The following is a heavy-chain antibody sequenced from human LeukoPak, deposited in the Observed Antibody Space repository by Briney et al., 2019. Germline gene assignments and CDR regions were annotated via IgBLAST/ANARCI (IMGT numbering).Heavy chain of an antibody. CDR1: GFTFSSYG. D-gene: IGHD5-24*01. Sequence: GGSLRLSCAASGFTFSSYGMHWVRQAPGKGLEWVAVISYDGSNKYYADSVKGRFTISRDNSKNTLYLRMNSLRAEDTAVYYCAKDGYNETFDYWGQGTLVTVSS. V-gene: IGHV3-30*18. CDR2: ISYDGSNK. J-gene: IGHJ4*02. CDR3: AKDGYNETFDY.